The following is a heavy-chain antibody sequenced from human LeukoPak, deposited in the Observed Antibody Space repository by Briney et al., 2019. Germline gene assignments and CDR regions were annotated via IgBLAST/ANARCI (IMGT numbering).Heavy chain of an antibody. CDR1: GFTFSSYS. D-gene: IGHD3-10*01. V-gene: IGHV3-21*01. CDR3: ARARDYYGSGKDYYGMDV. J-gene: IGHJ6*02. Sequence: GGSLRLSCAASGFTFSSYSMNWVRQAPGKGLEWVSSISSSSSYIYYADSVKGRSTISRDNAKNSLYLQMNSLRAEDTAVYYCARARDYYGSGKDYYGMDVWGQGTTVTVSS. CDR2: ISSSSSYI.